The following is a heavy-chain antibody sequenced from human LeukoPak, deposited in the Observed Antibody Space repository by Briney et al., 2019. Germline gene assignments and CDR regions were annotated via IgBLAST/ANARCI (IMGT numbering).Heavy chain of an antibody. J-gene: IGHJ4*02. D-gene: IGHD3-22*01. CDR3: AIYDSRGDFDY. Sequence: PGGSLRLSCAASGFIFSDYGMHWVRQAPGQGLDWVAFIRNDDSDSDYADSVRGRFTISRDNSRNTLYLQMRNLRPEDTGVYYCAIYDSRGDFDYWGQGTQVTVSA. CDR2: IRNDDSDS. CDR1: GFIFSDYG. V-gene: IGHV3-30*02.